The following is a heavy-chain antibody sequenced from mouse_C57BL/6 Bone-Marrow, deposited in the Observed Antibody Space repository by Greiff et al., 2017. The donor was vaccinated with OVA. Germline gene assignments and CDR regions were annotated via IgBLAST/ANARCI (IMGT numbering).Heavy chain of an antibody. CDR3: ARFTDY. Sequence: VQLQQPGAELVMPGASVKLSCKASGYTFTSYWMHWVKQRPGHGLEWLGEIDPSDSYPNYNQKFKGKSTLTVDKSSSTAYMQLSSLTSEDSAVYYCARFTDYWGQGTSVTVSS. CDR2: IDPSDSYP. V-gene: IGHV1-69*01. J-gene: IGHJ4*01. CDR1: GYTFTSYW.